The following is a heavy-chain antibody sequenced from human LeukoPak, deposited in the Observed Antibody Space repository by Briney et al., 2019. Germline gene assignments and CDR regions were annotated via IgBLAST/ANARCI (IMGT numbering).Heavy chain of an antibody. CDR3: ARPYYYDSRIDP. D-gene: IGHD3-22*01. Sequence: SETLSLSCTVSGGSISSGGYYWSWIRQHPGKGLEWIGYIYYSGSTYYNPSLKSRVTMSADTSKNQLSLKLSSVTAADTAVYYCARPYYYDSRIDPWGQGILVTVSS. J-gene: IGHJ5*02. V-gene: IGHV4-30-4*08. CDR1: GGSISSGGYY. CDR2: IYYSGST.